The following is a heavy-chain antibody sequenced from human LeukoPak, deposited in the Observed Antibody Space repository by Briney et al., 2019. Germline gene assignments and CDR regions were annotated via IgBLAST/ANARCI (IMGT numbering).Heavy chain of an antibody. D-gene: IGHD3-16*01. CDR2: IKQDGSEK. V-gene: IGHV3-7*01. J-gene: IGHJ5*02. CDR3: ARDEFGGASFEP. CDR1: GFTFSIYW. Sequence: GGSLRLSCAASGFTFSIYWMSWVRQAPGKGLEWVANIKQDGSEKYYVDSVKGRFTISRDNAKNSLYLQMNSLRAEATAVYYCARDEFGGASFEPWGQGTLVTVSS.